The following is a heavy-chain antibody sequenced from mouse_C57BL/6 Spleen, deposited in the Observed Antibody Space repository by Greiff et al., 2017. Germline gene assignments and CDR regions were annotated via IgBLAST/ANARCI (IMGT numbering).Heavy chain of an antibody. CDR2: IYPSDSET. J-gene: IGHJ3*01. CDR3: ARMGDYDGFAY. D-gene: IGHD2-4*01. V-gene: IGHV1-61*01. Sequence: VQLQQSGAELVRPGSSVKLSCKASGYTFTSYWMDWVKQRPGQGLEWIGNIYPSDSETHYNQKFKDKATLTVDKSSSTAYMQLSSLTSEDSAVYYCARMGDYDGFAYWGQGTLVTVSA. CDR1: GYTFTSYW.